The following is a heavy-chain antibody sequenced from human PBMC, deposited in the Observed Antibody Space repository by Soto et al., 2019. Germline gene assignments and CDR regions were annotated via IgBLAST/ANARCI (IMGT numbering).Heavy chain of an antibody. CDR1: GFTFDDYA. D-gene: IGHD4-17*01. J-gene: IGHJ4*02. CDR3: AKALDYGDPRGIDY. CDR2: ISWNSGSI. Sequence: EVQLVESGGGLVQPGRSLRLSCAASGFTFDDYAMHWVRQAPGKGLGWVSGISWNSGSIGYADSVKGRFTISRDNAKNSLYLQMNSLRAEDTALYYCAKALDYGDPRGIDYWGQGTLVTVSS. V-gene: IGHV3-9*01.